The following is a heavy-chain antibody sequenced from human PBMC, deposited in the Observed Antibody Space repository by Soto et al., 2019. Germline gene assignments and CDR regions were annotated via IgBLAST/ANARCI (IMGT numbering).Heavy chain of an antibody. CDR1: GYTFTGYY. CDR2: INPNSGGT. Sequence: GASVKVSCKASGYTFTGYYMHWLRQSPGQGLEWMGWINPNSGGTNYAQKFQGRVTMTRDTSISTAYMELSRPRSDDTAVYYCARSEYYYDILTGYYSPYYYYGMDVWGQGTTVTVSS. CDR3: ARSEYYYDILTGYYSPYYYYGMDV. D-gene: IGHD3-9*01. J-gene: IGHJ6*02. V-gene: IGHV1-2*02.